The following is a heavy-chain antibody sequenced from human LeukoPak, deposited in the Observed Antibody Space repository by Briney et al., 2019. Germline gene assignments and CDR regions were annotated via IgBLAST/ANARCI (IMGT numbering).Heavy chain of an antibody. CDR2: INHSGST. V-gene: IGHV4-34*01. CDR1: GGSFSGYY. Sequence: SETLSLTCAVYGGSFSGYYWSWIRQPPGKGLEWIGEINHSGSTNYNPSLKSRVTISVDTSKNQFSLKLSSVTAADTAVYYCARDQLELLRGGHYYGMDVWGQGTTVTVSS. D-gene: IGHD1-7*01. CDR3: ARDQLELLRGGHYYGMDV. J-gene: IGHJ6*02.